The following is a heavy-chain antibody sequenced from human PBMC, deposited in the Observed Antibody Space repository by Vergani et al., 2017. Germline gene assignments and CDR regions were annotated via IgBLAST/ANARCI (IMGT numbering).Heavy chain of an antibody. CDR3: AIDPHIVVVPAAPYYYYYYGLDV. V-gene: IGHV1-18*04. CDR2: ISAYNGNT. CDR1: GYTFTSYG. Sequence: QVQLVQSGAEVKKPGASVKVSCKASGYTFTSYGISWVRQATGQGLEWMGWISAYNGNTNYAQKLQGRVTMTTDTSTSTAYMELRSLRSDDTAVYYRAIDPHIVVVPAAPYYYYYYGLDVWGQGTTVTVSS. D-gene: IGHD2-2*01. J-gene: IGHJ6*02.